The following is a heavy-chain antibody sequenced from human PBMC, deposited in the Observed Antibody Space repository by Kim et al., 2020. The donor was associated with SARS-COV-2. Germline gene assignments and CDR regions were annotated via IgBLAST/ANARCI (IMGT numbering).Heavy chain of an antibody. V-gene: IGHV4-30-4*01. CDR2: IYYSGTT. D-gene: IGHD1-26*01. CDR1: GGSISSCDFY. Sequence: SETLSLTCTVSGGSISSCDFYWIWIRQPPGKGLEWIGYIYYSGTTYYNPSLKSRVSLSVDTAKNQFSLRLSSVTAADTAVYYCARDLILVGGTVDAF. CDR3: ARDLILVGGTVDAF. J-gene: IGHJ3*01.